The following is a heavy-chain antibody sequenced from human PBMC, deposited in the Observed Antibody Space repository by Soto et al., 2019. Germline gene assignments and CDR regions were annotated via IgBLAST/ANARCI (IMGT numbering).Heavy chain of an antibody. Sequence: GGSLRVSCEASGFTGSNNYMTWVRQAPGKGLEWVSVIYIDGSTYYADSVKGRFTISRDNSKNTLYLQMNSLRPEDTAVYYCVREPAGLRDYWGQGTLVTVSS. V-gene: IGHV3-66*01. J-gene: IGHJ4*02. CDR3: VREPAGLRDY. CDR1: GFTGSNNY. CDR2: IYIDGST.